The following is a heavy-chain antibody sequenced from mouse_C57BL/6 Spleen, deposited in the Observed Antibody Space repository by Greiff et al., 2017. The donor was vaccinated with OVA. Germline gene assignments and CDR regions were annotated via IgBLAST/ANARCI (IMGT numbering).Heavy chain of an antibody. J-gene: IGHJ3*01. Sequence: VQLQQSGAELVRPGASVKLSCTASGFNIKDDYMHWVKQRPEQGLEWIGWIDPENGDTEYASKFQGKATITADTSSNTAYLQLSSLTSEDTAVYYCTTDYGSSSWCAYWGQGTLVTVSA. CDR2: IDPENGDT. V-gene: IGHV14-4*01. D-gene: IGHD1-1*01. CDR1: GFNIKDDY. CDR3: TTDYGSSSWCAY.